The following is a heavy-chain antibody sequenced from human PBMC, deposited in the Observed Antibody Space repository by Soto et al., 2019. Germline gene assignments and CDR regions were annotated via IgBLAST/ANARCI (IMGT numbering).Heavy chain of an antibody. V-gene: IGHV3-30*18. Sequence: MQLVESGGGLVQPGGSLRLSCAASGFIFSTYGMHWVRQVPGKGLEWVAHISYDGSNEHYADSVKGRFTVSRDNAKNTLSLQMTSLRSEDTAIYYCTKEYIVGTTWGYFESWGQGTLVTVSS. CDR1: GFIFSTYG. CDR2: ISYDGSNE. D-gene: IGHD1-26*01. J-gene: IGHJ4*02. CDR3: TKEYIVGTTWGYFES.